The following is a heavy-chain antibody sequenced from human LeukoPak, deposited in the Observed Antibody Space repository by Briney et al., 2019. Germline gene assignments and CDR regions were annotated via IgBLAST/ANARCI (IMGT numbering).Heavy chain of an antibody. V-gene: IGHV4-34*01. Sequence: SETLSLTCAVYGGSFSGYYWSRIRQPPGKGLEWIGEINHSGSTNYNPSLKSRVTISVDTSKNQFSLKLSSVTAADTAVYYCARGWYCSSTSCYKRSDAFDIWGQGTMVTVSS. J-gene: IGHJ3*02. CDR1: GGSFSGYY. CDR2: INHSGST. D-gene: IGHD2-2*02. CDR3: ARGWYCSSTSCYKRSDAFDI.